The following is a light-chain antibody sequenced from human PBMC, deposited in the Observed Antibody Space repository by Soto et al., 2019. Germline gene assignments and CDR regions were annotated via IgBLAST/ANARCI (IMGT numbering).Light chain of an antibody. Sequence: QSVLTQPPSASGTPGQRVTISCSGSSSNIGSNYVFWYQHLPGTAPKLLIYRNNHRPSGVPDRFSASKSGTSASLAISGLRSEDEADYYCAVWDDSLIGRVFGGGTKLTVL. CDR1: SSNIGSNY. V-gene: IGLV1-47*01. CDR3: AVWDDSLIGRV. J-gene: IGLJ2*01. CDR2: RNN.